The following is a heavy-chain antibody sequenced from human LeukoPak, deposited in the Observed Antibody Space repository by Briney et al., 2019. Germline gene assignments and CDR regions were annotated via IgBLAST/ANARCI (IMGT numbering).Heavy chain of an antibody. CDR1: GYTFTSYG. V-gene: IGHV1-18*01. J-gene: IGHJ4*02. CDR3: ARDMGGSGSYSY. D-gene: IGHD3-10*01. CDR2: INAGYSDT. Sequence: ASVKVSCKASGYTFTSYGISWVRQAPGQGLEWMGWINAGYSDTKYSEKFQGRVTITMDTSASTAYMELSSLRSEDTAVYYCARDMGGSGSYSYWGQGTLITVSS.